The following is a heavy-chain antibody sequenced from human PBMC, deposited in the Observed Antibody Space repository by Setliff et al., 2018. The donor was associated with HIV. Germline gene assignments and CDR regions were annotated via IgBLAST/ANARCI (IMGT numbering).Heavy chain of an antibody. CDR1: GYSFARYG. D-gene: IGHD6-19*01. J-gene: IGHJ3*02. Sequence: ASVKVSCKASGYSFARYGLSWVRQAPGQGLEWMGWISGFNGNTKYAQSFQDRVAMTTETATSTAYMEMRSLRSDDTAVYFCAGAPYRSAWFSGGHDAFDIWGQGTMVTVSS. V-gene: IGHV1-18*01. CDR3: AGAPYRSAWFSGGHDAFDI. CDR2: ISGFNGNT.